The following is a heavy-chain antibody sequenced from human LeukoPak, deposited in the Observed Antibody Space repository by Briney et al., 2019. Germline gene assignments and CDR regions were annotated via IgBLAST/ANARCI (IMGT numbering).Heavy chain of an antibody. D-gene: IGHD3-10*01. V-gene: IGHV6-1*01. J-gene: IGHJ6*02. CDR2: TYYRSKWYN. Sequence: SQTLSLTCAISGDSVSSNSAAWNWIRQSPSRGLEWLGRTYYRSKWYNDYAVSVKSRITINPDTSKNQFSLQLNSVTPEDTAVYYCARPPRGSGSYNYYYYGMDVWGQGTTVTVSS. CDR1: GDSVSSNSAA. CDR3: ARPPRGSGSYNYYYYGMDV.